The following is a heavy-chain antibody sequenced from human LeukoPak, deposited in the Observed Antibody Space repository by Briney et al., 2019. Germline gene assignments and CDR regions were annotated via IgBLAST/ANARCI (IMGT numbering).Heavy chain of an antibody. J-gene: IGHJ4*02. V-gene: IGHV3-30*18. CDR1: GFTFSSYG. Sequence: PGGSLRLSCAASGFTFSSYGMHWVRQAPGKGLEWVAVISYDGSNKYYADSVKGRFTISRDNSKNTLYLQMNSLRAEDTAVYYCAKAGHCSSTSCYKPFLRPFDYWGQGTLVTVSS. CDR2: ISYDGSNK. D-gene: IGHD2-2*02. CDR3: AKAGHCSSTSCYKPFLRPFDY.